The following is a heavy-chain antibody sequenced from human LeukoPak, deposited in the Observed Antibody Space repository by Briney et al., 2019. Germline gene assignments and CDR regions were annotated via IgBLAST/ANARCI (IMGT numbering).Heavy chain of an antibody. Sequence: PGGSLRLSCAASGFTFSSYSMNWVRQAPGKGLEWVSYISSSSSTIYYADSVKGRFTISRDNAKNSLYLQMKSLRAEDTAVYYCARDPYSGYDLQASDYCGQGTLVTVSS. D-gene: IGHD5-12*01. CDR1: GFTFSSYS. V-gene: IGHV3-48*01. J-gene: IGHJ4*02. CDR2: ISSSSSTI. CDR3: ARDPYSGYDLQASDY.